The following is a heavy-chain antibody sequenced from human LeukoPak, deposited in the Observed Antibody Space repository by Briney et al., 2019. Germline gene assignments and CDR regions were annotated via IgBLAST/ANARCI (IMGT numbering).Heavy chain of an antibody. D-gene: IGHD3-22*01. Sequence: GGSLRLSCAASGFTFSSYAMSWVRQAPGKGLEWVSAISGSGGSTYYADSVKGRFTISRDNSKNTLYLQMNSLRAEDTVVYYCAKVRLSYYYDSSGYYYPYFDYWGQGTLVTVSS. CDR3: AKVRLSYYYDSSGYYYPYFDY. CDR1: GFTFSSYA. CDR2: ISGSGGST. J-gene: IGHJ4*02. V-gene: IGHV3-23*01.